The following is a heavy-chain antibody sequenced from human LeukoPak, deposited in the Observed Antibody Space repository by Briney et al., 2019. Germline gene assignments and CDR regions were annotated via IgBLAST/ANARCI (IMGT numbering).Heavy chain of an antibody. J-gene: IGHJ4*02. CDR1: GYTFTSYY. Sequence: ASVKVSCKASGYTFTSYYMDWVRQAPGQGLEWMGIVNPSGGSTNYAQKFQGRVTITADESTSTAYMELSSLRSEDTAVYYCARGSVEMANDYWGQGTLVTVSS. D-gene: IGHD5-24*01. CDR3: ARGSVEMANDY. CDR2: VNPSGGST. V-gene: IGHV1-46*01.